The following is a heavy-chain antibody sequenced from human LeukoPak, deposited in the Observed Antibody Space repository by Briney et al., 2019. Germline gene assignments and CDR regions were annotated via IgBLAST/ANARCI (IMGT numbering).Heavy chain of an antibody. V-gene: IGHV1-3*01. Sequence: ASVKVSCKASGYTFTSYAMHWVRQAPGQGLEWMGWINAGNGNTKYSQKFQGRVTITRDTSASTAYMELSSLRSEDTAVYYCARGSWHVVVVAAIDYWGQGTLVTVSS. CDR1: GYTFTSYA. CDR3: ARGSWHVVVVAAIDY. D-gene: IGHD2-15*01. J-gene: IGHJ4*02. CDR2: INAGNGNT.